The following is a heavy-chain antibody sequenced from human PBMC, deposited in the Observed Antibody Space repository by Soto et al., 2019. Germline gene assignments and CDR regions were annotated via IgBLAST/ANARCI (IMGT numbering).Heavy chain of an antibody. V-gene: IGHV4-34*01. CDR1: GGSFSGYY. Sequence: QVHLQQWGAGLLKPSETLSLTCAVYGGSFSGYYWSWIRQPPGKGREWIGEINHSGSTNYNPSLKSRVTISVDTSKNQFSLKLSSVTAADTAVYFCANTYYNFWSGFYRGYYFDYWGQGTLVSVSS. CDR2: INHSGST. CDR3: ANTYYNFWSGFYRGYYFDY. D-gene: IGHD3-3*01. J-gene: IGHJ4*02.